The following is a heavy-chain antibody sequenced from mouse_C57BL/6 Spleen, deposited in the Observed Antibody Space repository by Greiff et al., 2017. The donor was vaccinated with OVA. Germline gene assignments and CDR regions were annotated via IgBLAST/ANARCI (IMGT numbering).Heavy chain of an antibody. CDR2: INPNNGGT. CDR3: ARREGYFDY. Sequence: EVKLQQSGPELVKPGASVQISCKASGYTFTDYYMNWVKQSHGKSLEWIGDINPNNGGTSYNQKFMGKATLTVDKSSSTAYMELRSLTSEDSAVYYCARREGYFDYWGQGTTLTVSS. J-gene: IGHJ2*01. V-gene: IGHV1-26*01. CDR1: GYTFTDYY.